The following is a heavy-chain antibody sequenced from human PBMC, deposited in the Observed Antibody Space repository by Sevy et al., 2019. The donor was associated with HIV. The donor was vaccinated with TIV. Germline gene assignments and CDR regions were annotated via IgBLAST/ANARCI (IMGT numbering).Heavy chain of an antibody. CDR2: IYYSGST. CDR1: GGSISSGGYY. J-gene: IGHJ4*02. D-gene: IGHD3-10*01. CDR3: ARGASYGSGQNPDC. Sequence: SETLSLTCTVSGGSISSGGYYWSWIRQHPGKGLEWIGYIYYSGSTYYNPSLKSRVTISVDTSKNQFSLKLGSVTAADTAVYYCARGASYGSGQNPDCWGQGTLVTVSS. V-gene: IGHV4-31*03.